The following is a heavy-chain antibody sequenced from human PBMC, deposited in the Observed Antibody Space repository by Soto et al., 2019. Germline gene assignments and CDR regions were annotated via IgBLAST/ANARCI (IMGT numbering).Heavy chain of an antibody. D-gene: IGHD2-2*01. V-gene: IGHV1-18*04. CDR2: ISAYNGNT. Sequence: ASVKVSCKASGYTFTSYGISWVRQAPGQGLEWMGWISAYNGNTNYAQKLQGRVTMTTDTSTSTAYMELRSLRSDDTAVYYCARSPPRTYCSSTSCYLSPYFDYWGQGTLVTVS. J-gene: IGHJ4*02. CDR3: ARSPPRTYCSSTSCYLSPYFDY. CDR1: GYTFTSYG.